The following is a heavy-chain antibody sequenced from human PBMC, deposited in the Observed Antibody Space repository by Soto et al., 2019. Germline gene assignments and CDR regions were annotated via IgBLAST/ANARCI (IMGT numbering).Heavy chain of an antibody. Sequence: QVQLVQSGAEVKKPGASVKVSCTASGYTFTHYAIHWVRHAPGQRLEWMGFINAGSGNTKYSQTFQGRLTFTKDTSAGTAYMDLSSLRSEDTAIYCCARGLAADGAWGQGTLVTVSS. CDR1: GYTFTHYA. D-gene: IGHD6-13*01. J-gene: IGHJ5*02. V-gene: IGHV1-3*01. CDR3: ARGLAADGA. CDR2: INAGSGNT.